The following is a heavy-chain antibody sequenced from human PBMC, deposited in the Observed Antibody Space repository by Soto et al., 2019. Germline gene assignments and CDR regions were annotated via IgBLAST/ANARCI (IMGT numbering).Heavy chain of an antibody. D-gene: IGHD3-22*01. J-gene: IGHJ4*02. Sequence: QVQLVQSGAEVKKPGASVKVSCKASGYTFTSYAMHWVRQAPGQRLEWMGWINAGNGNTKYSQKFQGRVTITRDTSASTAYMELSSLRSEDTAGYYCASNHYDSSGYSGGLDYWGQGTLVTVSS. CDR2: INAGNGNT. CDR1: GYTFTSYA. CDR3: ASNHYDSSGYSGGLDY. V-gene: IGHV1-3*01.